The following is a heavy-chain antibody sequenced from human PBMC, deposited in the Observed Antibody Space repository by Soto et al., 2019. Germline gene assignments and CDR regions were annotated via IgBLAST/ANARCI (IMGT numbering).Heavy chain of an antibody. Sequence: SETLSLTCTVSGGSVSSGSYYWSWIRQPPGKGLEWIGYIYYSGSTNYNPSLKSRVTISVDTSKNQFSLKLSSVTAADTAVYYCARETVADGYTYGWYWFDPWGQGTLVTVSS. CDR2: IYYSGST. CDR3: ARETVADGYTYGWYWFDP. V-gene: IGHV4-61*01. J-gene: IGHJ5*02. CDR1: GGSVSSGSYY. D-gene: IGHD5-18*01.